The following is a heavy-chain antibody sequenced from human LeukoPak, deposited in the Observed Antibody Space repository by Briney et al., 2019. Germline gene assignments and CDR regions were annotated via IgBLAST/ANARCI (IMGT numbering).Heavy chain of an antibody. D-gene: IGHD1-7*01. J-gene: IGHJ4*02. V-gene: IGHV3-7*01. Sequence: GGSLRLSCAASGFTFSSYWMSWVRQAPGKGLEWVANINEDGNEKYYVDSVAGRFTISRDNAKNSLYLQMNSLRAEDTAVYYCARDPDAGTTDYWGQGTLVTVSS. CDR2: INEDGNEK. CDR1: GFTFSSYW. CDR3: ARDPDAGTTDY.